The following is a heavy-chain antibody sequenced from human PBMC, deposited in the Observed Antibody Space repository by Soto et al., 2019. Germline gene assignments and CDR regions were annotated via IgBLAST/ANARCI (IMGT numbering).Heavy chain of an antibody. CDR2: VLPTGGGT. Sequence: PGGSLRLSSAASGFTFNNYAMTWVRHAPGKGPEWASTVLPTGGGTFYADSVRVRFIITRDNSKDTMYLPIYNLSAEDTAVYQCVRDYYHISGSHYDIPLNSWGQGTLVTVSS. V-gene: IGHV3-23*01. CDR1: GFTFNNYA. J-gene: IGHJ4*02. D-gene: IGHD3-10*01. CDR3: VRDYYHISGSHYDIPLNS.